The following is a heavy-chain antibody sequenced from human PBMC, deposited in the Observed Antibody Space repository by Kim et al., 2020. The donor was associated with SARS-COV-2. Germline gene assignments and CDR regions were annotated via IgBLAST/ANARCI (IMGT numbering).Heavy chain of an antibody. J-gene: IGHJ4*02. V-gene: IGHV1-2*04. CDR2: INPNSGGT. D-gene: IGHD3-10*01. Sequence: ASVKVSCKASGYTFTGYYMHWVRQAPGQGLEWMGWINPNSGGTNYAQKFQGWVTMTRDTSISTAYMELSRLRSDDTAVYYCARDVGTIVMVRGPELGYWGQGTLVTVSS. CDR1: GYTFTGYY. CDR3: ARDVGTIVMVRGPELGY.